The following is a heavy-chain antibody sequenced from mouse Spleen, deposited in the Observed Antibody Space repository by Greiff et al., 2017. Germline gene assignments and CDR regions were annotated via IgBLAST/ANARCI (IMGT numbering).Heavy chain of an antibody. V-gene: IGHV2-6*01. CDR2: IWSDGST. D-gene: IGHD2-4*01. J-gene: IGHJ4*01. CDR3: ASGRIYYDYDGYYAMDY. Sequence: QVQLKESGPGLVAPSQSLSITCTVSGFSLTNYAVHWVRQSPGKGLEWLGVIWSDGSTNYNSALKSRLSISKDNSKSQVFLKMNSLQTDDTAMYYCASGRIYYDYDGYYAMDYWGQGTSVTVSS. CDR1: GFSLTNYA.